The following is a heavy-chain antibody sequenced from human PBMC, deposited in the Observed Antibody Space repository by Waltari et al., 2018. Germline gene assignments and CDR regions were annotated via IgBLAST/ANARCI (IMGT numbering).Heavy chain of an antibody. V-gene: IGHV3-30*02. D-gene: IGHD6-6*01. CDR3: AKDLSSSKYYFDY. J-gene: IGHJ4*02. Sequence: QVQLVESGGGVVQPGGSLRLSCAASGFTFSSYGMHWVRQAPGKGVEWVAFIGYDGSNKDYADSGKGRFTISRDNSKNTLYLQMNSLRAEDTAVYYCAKDLSSSKYYFDYWGQGTLVTVSS. CDR2: IGYDGSNK. CDR1: GFTFSSYG.